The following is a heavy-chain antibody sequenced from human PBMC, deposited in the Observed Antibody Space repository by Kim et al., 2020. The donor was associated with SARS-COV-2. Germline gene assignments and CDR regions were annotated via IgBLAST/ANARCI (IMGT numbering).Heavy chain of an antibody. D-gene: IGHD6-13*01. Sequence: KGRFTISRDNSKNTRYLQMKSLRAEDTAVYYCAREGYSSSWYYYYYGMDVWGQGTTVTVSS. V-gene: IGHV3-30*07. CDR3: AREGYSSSWYYYYYGMDV. J-gene: IGHJ6*02.